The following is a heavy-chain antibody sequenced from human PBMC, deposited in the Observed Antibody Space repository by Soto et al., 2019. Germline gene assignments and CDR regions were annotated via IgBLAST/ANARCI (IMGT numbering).Heavy chain of an antibody. CDR3: ARGPRITMIVVVITPFDY. CDR2: INHSGST. Sequence: SETLSLTCAVYGGSFSGYYWSWIRQPPGKGLEWIGEINHSGSTNYNPSLKSRVTISVDTSKNQFSLMLSSVTAADTVVYYCARGPRITMIVVVITPFDYWGQGTLVTVSS. J-gene: IGHJ4*02. D-gene: IGHD3-22*01. CDR1: GGSFSGYY. V-gene: IGHV4-34*01.